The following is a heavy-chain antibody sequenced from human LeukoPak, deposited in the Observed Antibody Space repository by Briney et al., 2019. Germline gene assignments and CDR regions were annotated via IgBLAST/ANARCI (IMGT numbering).Heavy chain of an antibody. CDR2: ISSSSSTI. CDR1: GFTFSSYS. CDR3: ARDGYYYGSGSYWGDYYYYYMDV. Sequence: GGSLRLSCAASGFTFSSYSMNWVRQAPGKGLEWVSYISSSSSTIYYADSVKGRFTISRDNAKNSLYLQMNSLRAEDTAVYYCARDGYYYGSGSYWGDYYYYYMDVWGKGTTVTVSS. J-gene: IGHJ6*03. V-gene: IGHV3-48*01. D-gene: IGHD3-10*01.